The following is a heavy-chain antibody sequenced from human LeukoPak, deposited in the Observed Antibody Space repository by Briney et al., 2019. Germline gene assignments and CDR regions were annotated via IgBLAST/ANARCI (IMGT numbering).Heavy chain of an antibody. V-gene: IGHV7-4-1*02. Sequence: ASVKVSCKASGYTFIRYAMNWVRQAPGQGLEWMGWINTNTGNPTYAQGFAGRFVFSLDTSVSTAYLQISSLKAEDTAVYYCARDSGYYDSSGYLPFDYWGQGTLVTVSS. D-gene: IGHD3-22*01. CDR2: INTNTGNP. CDR3: ARDSGYYDSSGYLPFDY. J-gene: IGHJ4*02. CDR1: GYTFIRYA.